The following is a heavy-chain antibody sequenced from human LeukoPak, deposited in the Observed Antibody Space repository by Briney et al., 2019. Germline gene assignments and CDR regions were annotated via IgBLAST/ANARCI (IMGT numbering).Heavy chain of an antibody. D-gene: IGHD3-3*01. V-gene: IGHV3-21*01. CDR3: ARHRGVVPFDY. CDR1: GFTFSSYS. J-gene: IGHJ4*02. CDR2: ISSSSSYI. Sequence: GGSLRLSCAVSGFTFSSYSMNWVRQAPGKGLEWVSSISSSSSYIYYADSVKGRFTISRDNAKNPLYLQMNSLRAEDTAVYYCARHRGVVPFDYWGQGTLVTVSS.